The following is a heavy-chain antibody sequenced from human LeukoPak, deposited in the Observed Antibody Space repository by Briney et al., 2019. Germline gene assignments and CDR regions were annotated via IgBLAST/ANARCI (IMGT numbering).Heavy chain of an antibody. Sequence: PGGSLRLSCAASGFMFSSYAMSWVRQAPGKGLEWVSAISGSGGSTYYADSVKGRFTISRDNSKNTLYLQMNSLRAEDTAVYYCAKDPTAMVSYYFDYWGQGTLVTVSS. V-gene: IGHV3-23*01. CDR2: ISGSGGST. J-gene: IGHJ4*02. CDR1: GFMFSSYA. D-gene: IGHD5-18*01. CDR3: AKDPTAMVSYYFDY.